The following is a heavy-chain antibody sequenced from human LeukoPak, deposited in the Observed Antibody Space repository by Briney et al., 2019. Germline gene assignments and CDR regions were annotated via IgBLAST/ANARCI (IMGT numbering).Heavy chain of an antibody. J-gene: IGHJ4*02. CDR3: ARAGYGDSDFDY. CDR1: GGSISSYY. D-gene: IGHD4-17*01. V-gene: IGHV4-59*08. Sequence: PSETLSLTCTVSGGSISSYYWSWIRQPPGKGLEWIGYIYYSGSTNYNPSLKSRVTISVDTSKNQFSLKLSSVTAADTAVYYCARAGYGDSDFDYWGQGTLVTVSS. CDR2: IYYSGST.